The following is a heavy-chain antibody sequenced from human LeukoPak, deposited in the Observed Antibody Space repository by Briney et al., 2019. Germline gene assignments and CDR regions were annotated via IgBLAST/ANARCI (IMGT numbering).Heavy chain of an antibody. CDR1: GFTFGDYA. CDR3: TKYYYDPRGYSRYFDY. V-gene: IGHV3-49*04. D-gene: IGHD3-22*01. Sequence: GGSLRLSCTASGFTFGDYAMSWVRQAPGKGLEWVGFIRNKAYGGTTEYAASVKGRFTISRDDSKSIAYLQMNSLKAEDTAVYYCTKYYYDPRGYSRYFDYWAQGTLVTVSS. J-gene: IGHJ4*02. CDR2: IRNKAYGGTT.